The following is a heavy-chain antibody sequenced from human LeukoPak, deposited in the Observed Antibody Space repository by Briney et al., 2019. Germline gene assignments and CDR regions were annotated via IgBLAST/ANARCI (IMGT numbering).Heavy chain of an antibody. CDR1: GFTFSSYG. D-gene: IGHD5-12*01. Sequence: GGSLRLSCAASGFTFSSYGMHWVRQAPGKGLEWVAVISYDGSNKYYADSVKGRFTISRDNTKKSLYLQMNSLRAEDTAVYYCARDFSGYDYNFDYWGQGTLVTVSS. V-gene: IGHV3-30*03. CDR3: ARDFSGYDYNFDY. CDR2: ISYDGSNK. J-gene: IGHJ4*02.